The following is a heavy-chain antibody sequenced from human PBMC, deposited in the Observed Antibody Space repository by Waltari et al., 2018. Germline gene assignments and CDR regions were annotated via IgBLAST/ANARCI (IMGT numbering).Heavy chain of an antibody. CDR2: INPGGTTT. CDR1: GYIFANFY. V-gene: IGHV1-46*01. Sequence: QVQLMQSGTEVKKPGASMKISCKASGYIFANFYIHWVRQAPGQGLDWMGVINPGGTTTHFSQKSQARITVTRDPSTDTVYMELSSLTSEDTAVYYCVREKYSNGWYGYFEFWGQGTLVTVSS. D-gene: IGHD5-18*01. J-gene: IGHJ4*02. CDR3: VREKYSNGWYGYFEF.